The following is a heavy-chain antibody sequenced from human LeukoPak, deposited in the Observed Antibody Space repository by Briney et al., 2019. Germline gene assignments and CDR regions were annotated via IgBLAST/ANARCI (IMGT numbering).Heavy chain of an antibody. Sequence: PSETLSLTCTVSGGSISSSSYYWGWIRQPPGKGLEWIGSIYYSGSTYYNPSLKSRVTISVDTSKNQFSLKLSSVTAADTAVYCCASQGGEFGESNNWFDLWGQGTLVTVSS. D-gene: IGHD3-10*01. CDR2: IYYSGST. V-gene: IGHV4-39*01. CDR1: GGSISSSSYY. CDR3: ASQGGEFGESNNWFDL. J-gene: IGHJ5*02.